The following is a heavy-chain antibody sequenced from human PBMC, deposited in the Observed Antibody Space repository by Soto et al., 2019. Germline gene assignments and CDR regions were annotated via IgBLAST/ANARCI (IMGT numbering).Heavy chain of an antibody. CDR3: ASSYCGGDCYYYYYYYMDV. J-gene: IGHJ6*02. CDR1: GGSITSGSYY. Sequence: SETLSLTCTVSGGSITSGSYYWSWIRQPPGKGLEWIGYIYYGGSINYNPSLKSRMTISVDTSKNQFSLKLTSVTAADTAVYYCASSYCGGDCYYYYYYYMDVWGQGTTVTVSS. CDR2: IYYGGSI. V-gene: IGHV4-61*01. D-gene: IGHD2-21*02.